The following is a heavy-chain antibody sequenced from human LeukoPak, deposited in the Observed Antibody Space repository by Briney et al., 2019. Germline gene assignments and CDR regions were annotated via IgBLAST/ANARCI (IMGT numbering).Heavy chain of an antibody. CDR2: VYHTGST. CDR3: ARGASWIDF. D-gene: IGHD1-1*01. Sequence: PSETLSLTCGVSGVSISSAGYSCSWIRQPPGKGLEWIGYVYHTGSTHYNPSLRSRVTMSVDRSKNQFSLRLTSVTVADTAVYYCARGASWIDFWGQGTLVTVSS. V-gene: IGHV4-30-2*01. J-gene: IGHJ4*02. CDR1: GVSISSAGYS.